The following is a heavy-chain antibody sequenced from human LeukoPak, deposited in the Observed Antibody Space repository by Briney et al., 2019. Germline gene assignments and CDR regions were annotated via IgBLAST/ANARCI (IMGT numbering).Heavy chain of an antibody. Sequence: GGCLRLSCAASGFTFNTYAMHWVRQAPGKGLEWVALIWYDGSNRDYADSVKGLFTVSRDNSKNTVYLQMNSLSPEDTAVYYCAKCGPYSSKWYFNLIAYWGHGTLVTVSS. CDR1: GFTFNTYA. CDR2: IWYDGSNR. V-gene: IGHV3-30*02. CDR3: AKCGPYSSKWYFNLIAY. D-gene: IGHD6-13*01. J-gene: IGHJ4*01.